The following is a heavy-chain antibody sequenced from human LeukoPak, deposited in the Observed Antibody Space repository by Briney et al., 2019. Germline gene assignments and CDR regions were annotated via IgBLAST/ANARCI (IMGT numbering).Heavy chain of an antibody. CDR3: ARDHYDFWSGYSAEYFQH. J-gene: IGHJ1*01. D-gene: IGHD3-3*01. V-gene: IGHV1-18*01. CDR1: GYTFTSYG. Sequence: ASVKVSCKASGYTFTSYGISWVRQASGQGLEWMGWISTYSGNTNYAQKVQGRVTMTTDTSTSTAYMELRSLSSDDTAVYYCARDHYDFWSGYSAEYFQHWGQGTLVTVSS. CDR2: ISTYSGNT.